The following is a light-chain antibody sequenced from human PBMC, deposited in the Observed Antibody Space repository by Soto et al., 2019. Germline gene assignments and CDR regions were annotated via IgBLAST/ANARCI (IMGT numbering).Light chain of an antibody. Sequence: DIQMTQSPSSLSASVGDRVTITCRASQSISSYLNWYQQKPGKAPKLAIYAASSLQSGVPSRFSGSGSGTDFTLTISSLQPEYFATYYGQQSYSTPLTFGGGTKVEIK. J-gene: IGKJ4*01. V-gene: IGKV1-39*01. CDR2: AAS. CDR3: QQSYSTPLT. CDR1: QSISSY.